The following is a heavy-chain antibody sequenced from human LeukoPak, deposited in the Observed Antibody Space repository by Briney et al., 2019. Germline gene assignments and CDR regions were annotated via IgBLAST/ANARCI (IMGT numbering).Heavy chain of an antibody. CDR3: VREKVGARGLAP. Sequence: GGSLRLSCAASGFTFSDHYMDWVRQAPGKGLEWVGRTRNKANSYTTEYAASVKGRFTISRDDSKNSLYLQMNSLKTEDTAVYYGVREKVGARGLAPGGREPLVTFSS. CDR1: GFTFSDHY. CDR2: TRNKANSYTT. V-gene: IGHV3-72*01. J-gene: IGHJ4*02. D-gene: IGHD1-26*01.